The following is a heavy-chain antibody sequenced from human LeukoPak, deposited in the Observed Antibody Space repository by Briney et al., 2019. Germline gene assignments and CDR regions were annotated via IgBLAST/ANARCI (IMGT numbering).Heavy chain of an antibody. Sequence: AAVKVSCKASGYTFSSYDINWVRQATGQGLAWMGWMNPNSGNTGFAQKCQGRVTMTRNTSISTAYMELSSLRSEDTAVYYCARGPAPQYGSGSSWFDPWGQGTLVTVSS. J-gene: IGHJ5*02. CDR3: ARGPAPQYGSGSSWFDP. D-gene: IGHD3-10*01. V-gene: IGHV1-8*01. CDR1: GYTFSSYD. CDR2: MNPNSGNT.